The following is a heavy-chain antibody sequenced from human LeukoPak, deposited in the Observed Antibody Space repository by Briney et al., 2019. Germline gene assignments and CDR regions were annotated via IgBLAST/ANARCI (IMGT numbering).Heavy chain of an antibody. CDR1: GGSISSSNW. V-gene: IGHV4-4*02. Sequence: PSETLSLTCAVSGGSISSSNWWSWVRQPPGKGLEWIGEIYHSGSTNYNPSLKSRVTISVDKSKNQFSLKLSSVTAADTAVYYCAGGVLMMVRGVHTDLNWFDPWGQGTLVTVSS. J-gene: IGHJ5*02. D-gene: IGHD3-10*01. CDR3: AGGVLMMVRGVHTDLNWFDP. CDR2: IYHSGST.